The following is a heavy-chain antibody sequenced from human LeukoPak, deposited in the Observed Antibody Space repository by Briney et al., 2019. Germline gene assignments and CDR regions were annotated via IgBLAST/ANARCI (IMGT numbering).Heavy chain of an antibody. Sequence: SETLSLTCTVSGGSISSYYWSWIRQPPGKGLEWIGYIYYSGSTNYNPSLKSRVTISVDTSKNQFSLKLSSVTAADTAVYYCARHDSSGYYFEGFDYWGQGTLVTVSS. V-gene: IGHV4-59*08. CDR1: GGSISSYY. CDR3: ARHDSSGYYFEGFDY. J-gene: IGHJ4*02. CDR2: IYYSGST. D-gene: IGHD3-22*01.